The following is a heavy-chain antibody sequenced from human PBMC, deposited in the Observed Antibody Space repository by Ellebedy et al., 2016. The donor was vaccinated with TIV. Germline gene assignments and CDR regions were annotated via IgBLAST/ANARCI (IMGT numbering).Heavy chain of an antibody. Sequence: AASVKVSCKASGGTFSSYAISWVRQAPGQGLEWMGWISAYNGNTNYAQKLQGRVTMTTDTSTSTAYMELSSLRSEDTAVYYCASLPYYYDSSGYGWGQGTLVTVSS. CDR1: GGTFSSYA. V-gene: IGHV1-18*01. D-gene: IGHD3-22*01. J-gene: IGHJ4*02. CDR2: ISAYNGNT. CDR3: ASLPYYYDSSGYG.